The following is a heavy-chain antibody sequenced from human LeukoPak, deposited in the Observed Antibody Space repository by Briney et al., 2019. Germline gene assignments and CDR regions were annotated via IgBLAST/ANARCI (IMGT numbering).Heavy chain of an antibody. CDR3: ARAPSGWSDYWYFDL. V-gene: IGHV3-53*01. CDR1: GFTVSSNY. D-gene: IGHD6-19*01. J-gene: IGHJ2*01. Sequence: GGSVRLSCAASGFTVSSNYMSWVRQAPGQGLEWVSLIYSGGVTYYADSVKGRFIISRDNSKNTLFLQMNSLRAEDTAVYYCARAPSGWSDYWYFDLWGRGTLVTVSS. CDR2: IYSGGVT.